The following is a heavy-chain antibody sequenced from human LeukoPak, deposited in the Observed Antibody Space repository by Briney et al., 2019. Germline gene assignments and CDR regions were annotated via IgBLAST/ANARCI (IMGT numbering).Heavy chain of an antibody. Sequence: APVKVSCKASGYTFTAYGIRSVRQAPGHGREWMGGISAYNGNPNYGQKLQGRVTMTRDTSTSTAYMELRSLRSDDTAVYYCARDRRVTTATTRDYYYMDVWGKGTTVTVSS. J-gene: IGHJ6*03. CDR2: ISAYNGNP. V-gene: IGHV1-18*01. CDR1: GYTFTAYG. D-gene: IGHD4-11*01. CDR3: ARDRRVTTATTRDYYYMDV.